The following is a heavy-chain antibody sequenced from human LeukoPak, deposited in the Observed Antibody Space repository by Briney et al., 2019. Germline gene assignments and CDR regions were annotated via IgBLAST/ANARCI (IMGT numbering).Heavy chain of an antibody. CDR3: AGGYCSGGSCYFDY. D-gene: IGHD2-15*01. CDR2: INPNSGGT. J-gene: IGHJ4*02. Sequence: ASVKVSCKASGGTFSSYAISWVRQAPGQGLEWMGWINPNSGGTNYAQKFQGRVTMTRDTSISTAYMELSRLRSDDTAVYYCAGGYCSGGSCYFDYWGQGTLVTVSS. V-gene: IGHV1-2*02. CDR1: GGTFSSYA.